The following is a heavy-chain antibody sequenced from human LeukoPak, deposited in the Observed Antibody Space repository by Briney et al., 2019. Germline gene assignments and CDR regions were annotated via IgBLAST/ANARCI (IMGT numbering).Heavy chain of an antibody. J-gene: IGHJ4*02. V-gene: IGHV3-48*01. D-gene: IGHD3-10*01. Sequence: GGPQRLSCAPSGLTFSSYNMNCARQAPGKGLEWVSYISSSSSTIYYADSVKGRFTIARNNTKNSLYLQMNSLRGEETAVYYCARDPKRKLWFGELDDYWGQGTLVTVSS. CDR3: ARDPKRKLWFGELDDY. CDR1: GLTFSSYN. CDR2: ISSSSSTI.